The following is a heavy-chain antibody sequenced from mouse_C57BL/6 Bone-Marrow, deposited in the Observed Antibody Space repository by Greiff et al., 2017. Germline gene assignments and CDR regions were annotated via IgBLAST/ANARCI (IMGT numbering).Heavy chain of an antibody. CDR2: IDPSDSYT. J-gene: IGHJ3*01. Sequence: QVQLQQPGAELVKPGASVKLSCKASGYTFTSYWMQRVKQRPGQGLEWIGEIDPSDSYTNYNQKFKGKATLTVDTSSSTAYMQISSLTSEDSAVYYCARWWDEAYWGQGTLVTVSA. CDR3: ARWWDEAY. V-gene: IGHV1-50*01. CDR1: GYTFTSYW. D-gene: IGHD1-1*02.